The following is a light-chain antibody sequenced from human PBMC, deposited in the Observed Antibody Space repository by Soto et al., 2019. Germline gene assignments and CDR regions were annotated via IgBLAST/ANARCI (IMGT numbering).Light chain of an antibody. CDR2: GAS. CDR1: QPVSSSY. Sequence: EIVLTQSPGILSLSPGARATLSCRASQPVSSSYLAWYQQKPGQAPRLLIYGASTRATGIPDRFSGSGSGTDFTLTISRLEPQDFAGYYCQQCGISTWPFGQGTKGDIK. CDR3: QQCGISTWP. J-gene: IGKJ1*01. V-gene: IGKV3-20*01.